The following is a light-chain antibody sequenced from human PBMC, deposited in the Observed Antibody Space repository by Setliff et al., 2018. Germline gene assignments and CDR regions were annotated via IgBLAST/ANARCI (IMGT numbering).Light chain of an antibody. CDR3: LVWDSGSEHYV. CDR1: NIGGKS. CDR2: YDS. Sequence: SYELTQPPSVPVAPGKTARITCGGNNIGGKSVNWYQQKPGQAPVLVIYYDSDRPSGIPERFFGSNSGNTATLTISRVEAGDEADYYCLVWDSGSEHYVFGTGTKV. J-gene: IGLJ1*01. V-gene: IGLV3-21*04.